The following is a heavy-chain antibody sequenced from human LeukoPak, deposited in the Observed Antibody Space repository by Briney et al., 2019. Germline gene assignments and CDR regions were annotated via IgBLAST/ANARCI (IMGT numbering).Heavy chain of an antibody. CDR1: AFTVGTDG. V-gene: IGHV3-30*02. J-gene: IGHJ4*02. D-gene: IGHD3-10*01. CDR3: AKSGSRFGEFY. CDR2: IRYDGSNK. Sequence: PGRSLRLSWAASAFTVGTDGMRSVRPAPGNGREWVAFIRYDGSNKYYADSVKGRFTISRDNSKNTLYLQMNSLRAEDTAVYYCAKSGSRFGEFYWGQGTLVAVSS.